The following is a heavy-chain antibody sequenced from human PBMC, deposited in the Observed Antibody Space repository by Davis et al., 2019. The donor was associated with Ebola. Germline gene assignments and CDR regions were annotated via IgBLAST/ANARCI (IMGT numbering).Heavy chain of an antibody. V-gene: IGHV3-30-3*01. CDR2: ISYDGGDK. CDR1: GFTFSTYA. J-gene: IGHJ4*02. Sequence: PGGSLRLSCVASGFTFSTYAMHWVRQAPGRGLEWVAVISYDGGDKYYADSVKGRFTISRDNSKNTLYLQMSSLRAEDTAVYYCAKGAPNMVRGYYFDYWGQGTLVTVSS. D-gene: IGHD3-10*01. CDR3: AKGAPNMVRGYYFDY.